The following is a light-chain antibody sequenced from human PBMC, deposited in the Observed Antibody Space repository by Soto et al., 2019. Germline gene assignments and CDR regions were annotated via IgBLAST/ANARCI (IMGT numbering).Light chain of an antibody. V-gene: IGKV3-15*01. CDR2: GAY. Sequence: EIVMTQSPATLSVSPGERAALSCRASQSVSTNLAWYQQKPGQAPRLLIYGAYTRATGIPARFSGSGSGTEFTLTISSLQSEDCAVYYCQQYNNWPPLTFGGGTKGEIK. J-gene: IGKJ4*01. CDR3: QQYNNWPPLT. CDR1: QSVSTN.